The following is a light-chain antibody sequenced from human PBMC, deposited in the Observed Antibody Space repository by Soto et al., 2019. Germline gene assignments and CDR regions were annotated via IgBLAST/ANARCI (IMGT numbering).Light chain of an antibody. V-gene: IGKV3-20*01. CDR1: QSVNSSY. CDR3: QQYGRSPPMYT. J-gene: IGKJ2*01. CDR2: GTS. Sequence: DIVLTRSPGTLSLSPGERATLSCRASQSVNSSYLAWYQQKPGQAPRLLIYGTSSRATAIPDRFSGSGSGTDFTLTISRLEPEDFAVYYCQQYGRSPPMYTFGRGTKLDIK.